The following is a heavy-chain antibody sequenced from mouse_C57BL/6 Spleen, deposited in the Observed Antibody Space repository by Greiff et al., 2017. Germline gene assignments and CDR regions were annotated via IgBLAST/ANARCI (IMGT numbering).Heavy chain of an antibody. D-gene: IGHD2-13*01. CDR3: AREGEGYFDY. CDR1: GYTFTDYY. J-gene: IGHJ2*01. Sequence: VQLQQSGPVLVKPGASVKMSCKASGYTFTDYYMNWVKQSHGKSLEWIGVINPYNGGTSYNQKFKGKDTLTVDKSSSTAYMELNSLTSEDSAVYCCAREGEGYFDYWGQGTTLTVSS. CDR2: INPYNGGT. V-gene: IGHV1-19*01.